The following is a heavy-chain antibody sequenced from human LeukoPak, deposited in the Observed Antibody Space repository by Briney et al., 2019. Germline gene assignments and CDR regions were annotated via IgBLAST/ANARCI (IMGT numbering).Heavy chain of an antibody. Sequence: GGSLRLSCTASGFTFGDYAMSWVRQAPGKGLECISGFSGSGGSTYYADSVKGRFTISRDNSKNTLYLQMNSLRTEDTAVYYCARDGGQWFGTDYWGQGILVTVSS. J-gene: IGHJ4*02. CDR3: ARDGGQWFGTDY. D-gene: IGHD3-10*01. CDR2: FSGSGGST. V-gene: IGHV3-23*01. CDR1: GFTFGDYA.